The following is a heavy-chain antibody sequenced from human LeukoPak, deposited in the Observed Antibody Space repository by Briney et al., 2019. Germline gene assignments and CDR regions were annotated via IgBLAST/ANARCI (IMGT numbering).Heavy chain of an antibody. V-gene: IGHV4-34*01. CDR3: ARGSKMLGYNWFDP. D-gene: IGHD1-26*01. Sequence: SETLSLTCAVYGGSFSGYYWNWIRQPPGKGLEWIGEINHSGSTNYIPSLKSRVTISVDTSQNQFSLKLSSVTAADTAVYYCARGSKMLGYNWFDPWGQGTLVTVPS. J-gene: IGHJ5*02. CDR2: INHSGST. CDR1: GGSFSGYY.